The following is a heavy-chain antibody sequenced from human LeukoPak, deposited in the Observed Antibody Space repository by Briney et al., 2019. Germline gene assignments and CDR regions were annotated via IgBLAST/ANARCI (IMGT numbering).Heavy chain of an antibody. CDR2: ISYDGSNK. V-gene: IGHV3-30-3*01. Sequence: GGSLRLSCAASGFTFSSYAMHWVRQAPGKGLEWVAVISYDGSNKYYADSVKGRFTISRDNSKNTLYLQMNSLRAEDTAVYYCARDRQDSSVYYWTGVYYYYYYGMDVWGQGTTVTVSS. CDR1: GFTFSSYA. CDR3: ARDRQDSSVYYWTGVYYYYYYGMDV. D-gene: IGHD3-22*01. J-gene: IGHJ6*02.